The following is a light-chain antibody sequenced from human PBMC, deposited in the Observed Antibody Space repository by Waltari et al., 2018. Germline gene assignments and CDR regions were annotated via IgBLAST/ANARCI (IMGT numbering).Light chain of an antibody. V-gene: IGKV6-21*01. Sequence: EIVLTQSPDFQSVTPKEKVTITCRASQDISTSLHWYQQKPEQSPKLLIKYASESFSGVPSRFSGSGSGTHFTLTINSLEAEDAATYYCQQSRSFPLTFGGGTKVEIK. J-gene: IGKJ4*01. CDR3: QQSRSFPLT. CDR2: YAS. CDR1: QDISTS.